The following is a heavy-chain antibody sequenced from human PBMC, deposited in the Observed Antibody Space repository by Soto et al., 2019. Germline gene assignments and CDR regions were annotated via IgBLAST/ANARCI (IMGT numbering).Heavy chain of an antibody. CDR3: ARVTLPYSCYDNWFDP. CDR2: IYYSGST. Sequence: QVQLQESGPGLVKPSQTLSLTCTVSGGSICSGGYYWSWIRQHPGKGLEWIGYIYYSGSTYYNPSLKSRVTISVDTSKNQFSLKLSSVTAADTAVYYCARVTLPYSCYDNWFDPWGQGTLVTVSS. D-gene: IGHD5-12*01. V-gene: IGHV4-31*03. J-gene: IGHJ5*02. CDR1: GGSICSGGYY.